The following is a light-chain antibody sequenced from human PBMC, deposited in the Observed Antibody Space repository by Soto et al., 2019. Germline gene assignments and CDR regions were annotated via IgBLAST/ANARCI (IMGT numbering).Light chain of an antibody. CDR3: QQGYATPFT. CDR2: GAS. J-gene: IGKJ5*01. V-gene: IGKV1-39*01. Sequence: DIQMTQSPSSLSASVGDRVSITCRASQTIDAYLNWFQQRPGGVPNLLIYGASTLQSGVPSRFSGSRSGTDFTLTITSLQPEDFATYYCQQGYATPFTFGQGTRLDIK. CDR1: QTIDAY.